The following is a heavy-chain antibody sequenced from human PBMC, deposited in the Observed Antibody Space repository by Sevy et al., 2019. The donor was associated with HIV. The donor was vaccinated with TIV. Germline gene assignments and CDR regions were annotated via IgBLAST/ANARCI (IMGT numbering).Heavy chain of an antibody. V-gene: IGHV3-21*01. CDR2: IGISSSDI. CDR3: ARANLDSSGSYDAFDI. CDR1: GFTLITYT. J-gene: IGHJ3*02. D-gene: IGHD3-22*01. Sequence: GGSLRLSCAASGFTLITYTMNWVRQAPGKGLEWVSSIGISSSDIYYADSVKGRFTISRDNAKNSLYLQMNSLRAEDMAVYYCARANLDSSGSYDAFDIWGQGTMVTVSS.